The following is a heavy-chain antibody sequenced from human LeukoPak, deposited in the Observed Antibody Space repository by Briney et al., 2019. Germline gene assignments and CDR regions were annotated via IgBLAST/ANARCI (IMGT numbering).Heavy chain of an antibody. J-gene: IGHJ6*03. V-gene: IGHV3-9*01. CDR1: GFTFDDYA. CDR3: ATSSSSSDYYYYYMDV. D-gene: IGHD6-6*01. CDR2: ISWNSGSI. Sequence: SLRLSCAAPGFTFDDYAMHWVRQAPGKGLEWVSGISWNSGSIGYAASVKGRLTISTDNAKNYLYLQMNSLRAEDTALYYCATSSSSSDYYYYYMDVWGKGTTVTVSS.